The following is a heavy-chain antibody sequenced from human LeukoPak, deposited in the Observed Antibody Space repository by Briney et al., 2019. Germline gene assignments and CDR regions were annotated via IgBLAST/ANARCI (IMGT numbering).Heavy chain of an antibody. D-gene: IGHD5-18*01. V-gene: IGHV4-39*07. CDR1: GGSISSNTYY. Sequence: SETVSLTCTVLGGSISSNTYYWGWIRQPPGKGLEWIGSIYYSGSTYYNPSLKSRVTISVDTSKNQFSLKLSSVTAADTAVYYCARDYQGGYGDKTVDYWGQGTLVTVSS. CDR3: ARDYQGGYGDKTVDY. CDR2: IYYSGST. J-gene: IGHJ4*02.